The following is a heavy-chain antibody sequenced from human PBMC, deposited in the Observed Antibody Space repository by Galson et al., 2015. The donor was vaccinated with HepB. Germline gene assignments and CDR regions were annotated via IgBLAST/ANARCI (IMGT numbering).Heavy chain of an antibody. Sequence: SLRLSCAASGFTFTGYAMTWVRQTPGKGLEWVSTINYSGGSTYYADSVKGRFTISRDNSKNTVYLQMNSLRSEDTSVYYCATPPGQQVQQLYKGDYYYYCMDVWGQGTTVTVSS. V-gene: IGHV3-23*01. J-gene: IGHJ6*02. D-gene: IGHD6-13*01. CDR2: INYSGGST. CDR1: GFTFTGYA. CDR3: ATPPGQQVQQLYKGDYYYYCMDV.